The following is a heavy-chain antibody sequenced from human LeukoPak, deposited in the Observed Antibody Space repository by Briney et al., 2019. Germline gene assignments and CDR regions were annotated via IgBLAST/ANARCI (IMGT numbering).Heavy chain of an antibody. CDR2: MNHSGST. J-gene: IGHJ6*02. CDR3: ASGREMADYYYYYGMDV. Sequence: SETLSLTCAVYGGSFSGYYWNWIRQPPGKGLEWIGEMNHSGSTNYNPSLKSRVTISVDASKNQFSLNLSSVTAADTAVYYCASGREMADYYYYYGMDVWGQGTTVTVSS. CDR1: GGSFSGYY. D-gene: IGHD2-8*01. V-gene: IGHV4-34*01.